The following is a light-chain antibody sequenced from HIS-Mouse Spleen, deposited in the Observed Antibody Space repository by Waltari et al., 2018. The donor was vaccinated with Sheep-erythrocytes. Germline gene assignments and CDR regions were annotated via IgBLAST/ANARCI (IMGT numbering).Light chain of an antibody. CDR1: QGISSY. Sequence: AIRMTQSPSSFSASTGDRVTITCRASQGISSYLAWYQQKPGKAPKLLIYAASTLQSGVPSRFSDSGSGTDFTLTISCLQSEDFATYYCQQYYSYLTFGPGTKVDIK. J-gene: IGKJ3*01. V-gene: IGKV1-8*01. CDR3: QQYYSYLT. CDR2: AAS.